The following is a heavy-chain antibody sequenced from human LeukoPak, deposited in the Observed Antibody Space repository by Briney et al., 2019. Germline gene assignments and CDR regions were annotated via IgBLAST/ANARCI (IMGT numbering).Heavy chain of an antibody. CDR2: IIPILGIA. D-gene: IGHD6-19*01. J-gene: IGHJ4*02. CDR3: ARGYSSGWYFPPIDY. V-gene: IGHV1-69*02. Sequence: ASVKVSCKASGGTFSSYTISWVRQAPGQGLEWMGRIIPILGIANYAQKFQGRVTIIADKSTSTAYMELSSVRSEDTAVYYCARGYSSGWYFPPIDYWGQGTLVTVSS. CDR1: GGTFSSYT.